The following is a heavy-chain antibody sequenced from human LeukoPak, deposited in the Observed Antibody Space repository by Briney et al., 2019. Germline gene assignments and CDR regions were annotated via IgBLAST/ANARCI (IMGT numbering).Heavy chain of an antibody. D-gene: IGHD2-21*02. J-gene: IGHJ4*02. CDR1: GYTFTSYG. CDR3: ARGVPGGDCYNY. V-gene: IGHV1-18*01. Sequence: ASVTVSFKASGYTFTSYGISWVRQAPGQGLEWMGWISTYIGNTNYAQKLQGRVTMTTDTSTSTAYMELRSLRSDDTAVYYCARGVPGGDCYNYWGQGTLVTVSS. CDR2: ISTYIGNT.